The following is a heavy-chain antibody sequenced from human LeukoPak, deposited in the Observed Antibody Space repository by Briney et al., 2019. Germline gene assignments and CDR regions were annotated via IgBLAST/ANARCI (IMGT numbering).Heavy chain of an antibody. CDR3: AREGTAFDAFDI. CDR1: GGTFSSYA. Sequence: ASVKVSCKASGGTFSSYAISWVRQAPGQGLEWMGGIIPIFGTANYAQKFQGRVTITADESTSTAYMELSSLRSEDTAVYYCAREGTAFDAFDIWGQGTMVTVSS. CDR2: IIPIFGTA. J-gene: IGHJ3*02. D-gene: IGHD2-21*02. V-gene: IGHV1-69*13.